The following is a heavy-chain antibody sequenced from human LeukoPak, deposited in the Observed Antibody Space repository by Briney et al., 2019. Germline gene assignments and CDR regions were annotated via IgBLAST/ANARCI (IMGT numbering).Heavy chain of an antibody. CDR1: GGSFSDYY. D-gene: IGHD3-3*01. CDR3: ARGRPGLSSTTVLGVVRYYMGV. CDR2: IDHSGST. Sequence: SETLSLTCAVYGGSFSDYYWSWVRQPPGKGLEWIGEIDHSGSTNYNPSLKSRVTISVDTSRNQFSLKLTSVTAADTAVYYCARGRPGLSSTTVLGVVRYYMGVWGKGTTVTASS. J-gene: IGHJ6*03. V-gene: IGHV4-34*01.